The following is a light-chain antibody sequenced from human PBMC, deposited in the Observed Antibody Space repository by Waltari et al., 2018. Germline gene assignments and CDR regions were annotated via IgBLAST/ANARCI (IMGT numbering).Light chain of an antibody. CDR2: RNS. V-gene: IGKV1-5*03. J-gene: IGKJ1*01. CDR1: QSIGRW. CDR3: QQYNSPPWT. Sequence: DIQMTQSPSTLSASVGDRVTITCRASQSIGRWLAWYQHKPGTAPKLLIYRNSSLESGVPSMFSGSGSGTDFTLTISSLQPDDFATYYCQQYNSPPWTFGQGTKVEIK.